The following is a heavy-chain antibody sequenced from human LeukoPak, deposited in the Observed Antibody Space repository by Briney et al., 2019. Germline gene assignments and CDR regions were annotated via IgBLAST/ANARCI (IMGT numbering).Heavy chain of an antibody. J-gene: IGHJ4*02. CDR1: GVSFSSYW. CDR3: VSGFLQWLY. D-gene: IGHD3-3*01. CDR2: INPDGSNM. V-gene: IGHV3-7*01. Sequence: GGSLRLSCAASGVSFSSYWMSWVRQGPGKGLERVANINPDGSNMLYVESVKGRFAISRDNAKNSLYLQMNNPRAEATAVYFCVSGFLQWLYWGQGTLVTVSS.